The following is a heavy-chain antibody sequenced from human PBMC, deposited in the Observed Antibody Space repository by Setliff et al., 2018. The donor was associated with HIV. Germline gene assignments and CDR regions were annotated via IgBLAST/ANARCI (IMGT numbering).Heavy chain of an antibody. CDR2: LSDDGSRK. CDR1: GFGFRNFA. D-gene: IGHD2-21*02. CDR3: AKVGGDGRFHYYQLDV. V-gene: IGHV3-30*01. J-gene: IGHJ6*03. Sequence: GGSLRLSCVASGFGFRNFAMHWVRQGPGKGLEWLAVLSDDGSRKSYADSLEGRFTISRDNSKNTLFLLVNRLRPEDTAVYYCAKVGGDGRFHYYQLDVWGKGTTVTVSS.